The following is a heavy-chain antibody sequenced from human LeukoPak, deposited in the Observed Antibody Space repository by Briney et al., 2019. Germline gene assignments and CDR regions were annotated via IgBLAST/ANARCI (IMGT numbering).Heavy chain of an antibody. CDR2: ISGSGGST. J-gene: IGHJ5*02. D-gene: IGHD6-6*01. CDR1: GFTFSSYA. V-gene: IGHV3-23*01. Sequence: PGASLRLSCAASGFTFSSYAMSWVRQAPGKGLEWVSAISGSGGSTYYADSVKGRFTIPRDNSKNTLYLQMNSLRAEDTAVYYCAKQYSSSFLDWFDPWGQGTLVTVSS. CDR3: AKQYSSSFLDWFDP.